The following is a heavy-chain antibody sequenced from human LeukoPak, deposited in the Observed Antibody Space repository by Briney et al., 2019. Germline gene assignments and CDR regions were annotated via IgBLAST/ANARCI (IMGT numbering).Heavy chain of an antibody. CDR3: ARERPATAARAPDY. V-gene: IGHV1-69*04. D-gene: IGHD2-2*01. CDR2: IIPILGIA. Sequence: ASVKVSCKASGGTFSSYGISWVGQAPGQGLEWRGRIIPILGIANYAQKFQGRVTITAGKSTSTAYMELSSLRSEDTAVYYCARERPATAARAPDYWGQGTLVTVSS. J-gene: IGHJ4*02. CDR1: GGTFSSYG.